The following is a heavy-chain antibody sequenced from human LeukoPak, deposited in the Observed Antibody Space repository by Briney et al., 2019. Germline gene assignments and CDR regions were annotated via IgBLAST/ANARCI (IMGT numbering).Heavy chain of an antibody. CDR1: GGSISSGDYY. V-gene: IGHV4-30-4*01. CDR2: IYYSGST. D-gene: IGHD3-22*01. CDR3: ARVDSSGYTFDY. Sequence: SQTLSLTCTVSGGSISSGDYYWSWICQPPGKGLEWIGYIYYSGSTYYNPSLKSRVTISVDTSKNQFSLKLSSVTAADTAVYYCARVDSSGYTFDYWGQGTLVTVSS. J-gene: IGHJ4*02.